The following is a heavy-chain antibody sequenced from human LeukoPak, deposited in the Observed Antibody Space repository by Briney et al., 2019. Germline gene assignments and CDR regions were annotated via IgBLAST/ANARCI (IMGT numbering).Heavy chain of an antibody. CDR2: IYPGDSDT. D-gene: IGHD6-25*01. J-gene: IGHJ6*03. Sequence: GASLEISCKGSGYSFTSYWNGWVRQMTGKGLEWMGIIYPGDSDTRYSPSFQGQVTISADKSISTAYLQWSSLKASDTAMYYCARLPAEKNYYYYMDVWGKGTTVTVSS. CDR1: GYSFTSYW. V-gene: IGHV5-51*01. CDR3: ARLPAEKNYYYYMDV.